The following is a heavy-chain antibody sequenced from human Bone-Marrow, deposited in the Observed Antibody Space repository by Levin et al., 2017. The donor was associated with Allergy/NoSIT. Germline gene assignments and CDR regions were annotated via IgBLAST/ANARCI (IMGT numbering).Heavy chain of an antibody. CDR1: GFTFSNFA. CDR2: ISYEGSNK. D-gene: IGHD3-9*01. Sequence: SCAGSGFTFSNFAIHWVRQAPGERLEWVAVISYEGSNKYYGDSVRGRFTISRDNSKSTVYLQMNGLRTEDTAVYYCARDLVSGGDSWGQGTRVTVSS. V-gene: IGHV3-30-3*01. J-gene: IGHJ4*02. CDR3: ARDLVSGGDS.